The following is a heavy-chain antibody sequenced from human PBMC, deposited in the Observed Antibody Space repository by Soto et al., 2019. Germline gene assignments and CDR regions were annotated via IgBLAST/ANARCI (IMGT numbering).Heavy chain of an antibody. Sequence: EVQLVESGGNLVQPGRSLRLSCVASGFTFDDYAMHWVRQVPGKGLEWVSGISWNSGGIGYADSVKGRFTISRDNAKNSLYLQMNSLRAEDTALYYCAKDLRDPWFGELFYYGMDVWGHGTTVTDSS. CDR1: GFTFDDYA. V-gene: IGHV3-9*01. CDR2: ISWNSGGI. J-gene: IGHJ6*02. CDR3: AKDLRDPWFGELFYYGMDV. D-gene: IGHD3-10*01.